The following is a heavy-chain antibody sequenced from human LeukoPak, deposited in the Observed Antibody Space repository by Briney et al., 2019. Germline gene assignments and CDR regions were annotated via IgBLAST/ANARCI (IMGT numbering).Heavy chain of an antibody. V-gene: IGHV4-59*01. CDR3: ARAGIARQFDY. CDR1: GVSISSYY. Sequence: SETLSLTCTVSGVSISSYYWSWIRQPPGKGLEWIGYIYYSGSTNYNPSLKSRVTISVDTSKNQFPLKLSSVTAADTAVYYCARAGIARQFDYWGQGTLVTVSS. J-gene: IGHJ4*02. CDR2: IYYSGST.